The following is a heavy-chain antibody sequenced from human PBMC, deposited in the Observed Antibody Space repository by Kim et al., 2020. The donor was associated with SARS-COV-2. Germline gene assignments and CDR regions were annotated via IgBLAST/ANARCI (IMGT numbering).Heavy chain of an antibody. D-gene: IGHD1-26*01. CDR3: ARGTGRGGDD. J-gene: IGHJ4*02. Sequence: SETLSLTCTVYGGSISGYYWSWIRQPPGKGLEWIGEIYYSGSTNYNPSLKSRVTISVDTSKNQFSLKLSSVTAADTAVYYCARGTGRGGDDWGQGVLGTV. CDR2: IYYSGST. V-gene: IGHV4-34*01. CDR1: GGSISGYY.